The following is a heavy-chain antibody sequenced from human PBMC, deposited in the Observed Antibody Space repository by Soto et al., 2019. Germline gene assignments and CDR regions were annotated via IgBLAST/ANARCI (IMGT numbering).Heavy chain of an antibody. CDR3: LRQPIILIVDSGHFDY. Sequence: QLQLQESGPGLVKPSETLSLTCTVSGGSISSSSYYWGWIRQPPGKGLEWIGSIYYSGSTYYNPSLTSRVSISVVTANNRFVRHPRTLTAAVTAVYYSLRQPIILIVDSGHFDYWGQGTLVTVSS. D-gene: IGHD3-9*01. V-gene: IGHV4-39*01. CDR2: IYYSGST. CDR1: GGSISSSSYY. J-gene: IGHJ4*02.